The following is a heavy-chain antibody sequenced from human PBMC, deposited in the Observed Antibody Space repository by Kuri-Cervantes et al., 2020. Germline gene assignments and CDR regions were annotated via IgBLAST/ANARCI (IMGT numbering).Heavy chain of an antibody. CDR1: GYTFTSYD. Sequence: ASVKVSCKASGYTFTSYDINWVRQATGQGLEWMGWMNPNSGNTGYAQNLQGRVTMTTDTSTSTAYMELRSLRSDDTAVYYCARDSIVSGGAVPFDYWGQGTLVTVSS. V-gene: IGHV1-8*02. J-gene: IGHJ4*02. D-gene: IGHD3-16*01. CDR2: MNPNSGNT. CDR3: ARDSIVSGGAVPFDY.